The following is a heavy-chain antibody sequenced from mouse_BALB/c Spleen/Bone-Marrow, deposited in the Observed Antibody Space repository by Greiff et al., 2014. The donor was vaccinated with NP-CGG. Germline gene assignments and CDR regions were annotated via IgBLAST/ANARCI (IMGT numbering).Heavy chain of an antibody. CDR1: GFTFRSFG. Sequence: EVQLQQSGGGLVQPVGSRKLSCAASGFTFRSFGMHWARQAPEKGLEWVAYISGGTSTIYYADTVKGRFTISRDNPNNTLFLQMTSLRSEDTAMYYCVRGGYYVPSYFDSWGQGTTLTVSS. CDR2: ISGGTSTI. D-gene: IGHD2-3*01. CDR3: VRGGYYVPSYFDS. J-gene: IGHJ2*01. V-gene: IGHV5-17*02.